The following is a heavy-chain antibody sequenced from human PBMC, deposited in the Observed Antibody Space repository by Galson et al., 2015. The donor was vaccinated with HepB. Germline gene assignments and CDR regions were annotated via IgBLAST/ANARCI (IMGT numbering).Heavy chain of an antibody. D-gene: IGHD2-2*01. CDR3: ATLGSCNNTDCREGWSYYYYMDV. CDR2: IPIFGAA. CDR1: GGILTTHA. V-gene: IGHV1-69*13. J-gene: IGHJ6*03. Sequence: SVKVSCKASGGILTTHAISWVRQAPGQGLEWMGGIPIFGAARYAEKFQGRVTITADESTSTAYMDLASLRSEDTAMYYCATLGSCNNTDCREGWSYYYYMDVWGKGTTVTVSS.